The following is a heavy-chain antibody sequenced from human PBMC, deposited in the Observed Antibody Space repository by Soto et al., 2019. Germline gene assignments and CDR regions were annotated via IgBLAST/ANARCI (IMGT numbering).Heavy chain of an antibody. V-gene: IGHV3-7*03. CDR3: ASRPLDEEYSAVFDF. J-gene: IGHJ4*02. CDR1: GFTFSDYW. D-gene: IGHD2-21*01. CDR2: IRKDGIQK. Sequence: DVHLVESGGGLVQPGGSLRLSCAASGFTFSDYWMTWLRQAPGKGPEWVASIRKDGIQKYYLDSVRGRFTISRDNARSSVFLQMNSLRAEDTALYYCASRPLDEEYSAVFDFWGQGALV.